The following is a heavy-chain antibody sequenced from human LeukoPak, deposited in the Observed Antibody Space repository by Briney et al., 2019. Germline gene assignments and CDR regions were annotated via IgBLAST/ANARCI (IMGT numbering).Heavy chain of an antibody. D-gene: IGHD1-26*01. J-gene: IGHJ5*02. CDR2: IYYSGST. CDR1: GGSISNDY. V-gene: IGHV4-59*01. Sequence: SETLSLTCTVSGGSISNDYWSWIRQPPGKGLEWIGYIYYSGSTSYNPSLKSRLTISVDTSNNQFSLKLSSVTAADTAVYYCARSGGSYFHWFDPWGQGTLVTVSS. CDR3: ARSGGSYFHWFDP.